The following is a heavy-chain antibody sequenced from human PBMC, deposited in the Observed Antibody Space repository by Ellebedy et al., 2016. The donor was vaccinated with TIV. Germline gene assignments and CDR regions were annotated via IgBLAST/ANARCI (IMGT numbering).Heavy chain of an antibody. V-gene: IGHV3-7*01. D-gene: IGHD4-17*01. CDR3: ARRGSYGDYAVQINSWFDP. J-gene: IGHJ5*02. CDR2: IYQDGSDE. Sequence: PGGSLRLSCAASGFSFRSYWMSWVRQAPGKGLEWVANIYQDGSDEYYVDSVKGRFTISRDNDNKALFLQMNSLRVGDTAVYYCARRGSYGDYAVQINSWFDPWGQGTLVTVSS. CDR1: GFSFRSYW.